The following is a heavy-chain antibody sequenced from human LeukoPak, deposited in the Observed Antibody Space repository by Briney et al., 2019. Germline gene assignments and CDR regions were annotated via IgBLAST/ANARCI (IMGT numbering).Heavy chain of an antibody. CDR2: INHSGST. D-gene: IGHD3-22*01. CDR3: ASTYYYDSSAYNYYHYMDV. Sequence: NPSETLSLTCAVYGGSFSGYYWSWIRQPPGKGLEWIGEINHSGSTNYNPSLKSRVTISVDTSKNQFSLKLSSVTAADTAVYYCASTYYYDSSAYNYYHYMDVWGKGTTVTVSS. J-gene: IGHJ6*03. CDR1: GGSFSGYY. V-gene: IGHV4-34*01.